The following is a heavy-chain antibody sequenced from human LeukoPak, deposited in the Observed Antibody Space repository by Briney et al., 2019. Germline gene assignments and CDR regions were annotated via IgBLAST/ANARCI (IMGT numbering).Heavy chain of an antibody. CDR3: AKGFRYSYGVYYYGMDV. V-gene: IGHV3-30*18. D-gene: IGHD5-18*01. Sequence: GGSLRLSCAASGFTFSSYGMHWVRQAPGKGLEWVAVISYDGSNKYYADSVKGRFTISRDNSKNTLYLQMNSLRAEDTAVYYCAKGFRYSYGVYYYGMDVWGQGTTATVSS. CDR1: GFTFSSYG. J-gene: IGHJ6*02. CDR2: ISYDGSNK.